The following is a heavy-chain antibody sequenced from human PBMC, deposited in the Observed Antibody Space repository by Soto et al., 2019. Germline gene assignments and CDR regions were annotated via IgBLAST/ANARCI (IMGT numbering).Heavy chain of an antibody. D-gene: IGHD2-2*01. J-gene: IGHJ4*02. Sequence: PGGSLRLSCAASGFTFSSYAMSWVSQAPGKGLEWVSDISASGGVTHYADSVKGRFTISRDNSKNTLYLQMNSLRAEDTAVYFCAIIMDCSRTSCYDRADYWGQGTLVTVS. CDR1: GFTFSSYA. CDR3: AIIMDCSRTSCYDRADY. V-gene: IGHV3-23*01. CDR2: ISASGGVT.